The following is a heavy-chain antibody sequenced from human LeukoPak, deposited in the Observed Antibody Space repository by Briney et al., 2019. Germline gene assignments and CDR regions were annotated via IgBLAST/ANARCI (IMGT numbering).Heavy chain of an antibody. J-gene: IGHJ4*02. D-gene: IGHD3-3*01. CDR1: GYTFTSYG. Sequence: ASVTVSCKASGYTFTSYGISWVRQAPGQGLEWMGWISAYNGNTNYAQKLQGRVTMTTDTSTSTAYMELRSLRSDDTAVYYCARATSEYDFWSGYYMRFVNYFDYWGQGTLVTVSS. CDR2: ISAYNGNT. CDR3: ARATSEYDFWSGYYMRFVNYFDY. V-gene: IGHV1-18*01.